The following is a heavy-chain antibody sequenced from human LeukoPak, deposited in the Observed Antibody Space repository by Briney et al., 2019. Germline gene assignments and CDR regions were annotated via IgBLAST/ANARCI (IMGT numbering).Heavy chain of an antibody. J-gene: IGHJ6*02. V-gene: IGHV3-9*01. Sequence: GRSLRLSCAASGFTFGDYAVHWVRQAPGKGLEWVSGITWNSGNIVYVDSVKGRFTISRDNAKNSLFLQMNSLRAEDTALYYCAKDKTSFYDAMDVWGQGTTVTVSS. D-gene: IGHD6-6*01. CDR3: AKDKTSFYDAMDV. CDR1: GFTFGDYA. CDR2: ITWNSGNI.